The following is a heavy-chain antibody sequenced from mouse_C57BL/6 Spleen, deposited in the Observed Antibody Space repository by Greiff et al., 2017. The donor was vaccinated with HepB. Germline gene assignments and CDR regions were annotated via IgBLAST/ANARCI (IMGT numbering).Heavy chain of an antibody. J-gene: IGHJ1*03. V-gene: IGHV1-52*01. CDR1: GYTFTSYW. CDR2: IDPSDSET. CDR3: ARWGNTYYSNYWYFDV. D-gene: IGHD2-5*01. Sequence: QVQLKQPGAELVRPGSSVKLSCKASGYTFTSYWMHWVKQRPIQGLEWIGNIDPSDSETHYNQKFKDKATLTVDKSSSTAYMQLSSLTSEDSAVYYCARWGNTYYSNYWYFDVWGTGTTVTVSS.